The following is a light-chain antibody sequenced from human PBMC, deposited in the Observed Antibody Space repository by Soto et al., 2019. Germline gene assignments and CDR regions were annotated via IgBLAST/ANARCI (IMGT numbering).Light chain of an antibody. J-gene: IGKJ3*01. V-gene: IGKV1-39*01. CDR2: AAS. CDR1: QSISSY. CDR3: QESHSPPFT. Sequence: DIQMTQSPSSLSASVGDRVTITCRASQSISSYLNWYQQKPGKAPKLLIYAASSLQSGVPSRFSGSGSGTDFTLTISSLQPEDFASYHCQESHSPPFTFGPGTKVDIK.